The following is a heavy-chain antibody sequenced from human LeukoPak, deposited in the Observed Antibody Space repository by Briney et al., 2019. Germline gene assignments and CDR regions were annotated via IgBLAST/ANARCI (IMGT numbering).Heavy chain of an antibody. CDR1: GGSFSGYY. V-gene: IGHV4-34*01. CDR2: INHSGST. J-gene: IGHJ4*02. CDR3: AREREPTAFDY. Sequence: SETLSLTCAVYGGSFSGYYWSWIRQPPGKGLEWIGEINHSGSTNYNPSLKSRVTISVDTSKNQFSLNLNSVTAADTAMYYCAREREPTAFDYWGQGTLVSVSS. D-gene: IGHD1-26*01.